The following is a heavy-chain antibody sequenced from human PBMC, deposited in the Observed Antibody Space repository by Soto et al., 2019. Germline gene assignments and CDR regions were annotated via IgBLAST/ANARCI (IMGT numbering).Heavy chain of an antibody. J-gene: IGHJ6*02. CDR2: IYYSGST. Sequence: SETLSLTCSVSGGSVSSGDYFWSWIRQHPGKGLEWIGFIYYSGSTYYNPSLKSRVTISVDTSKNQFSLKLSSVTAADTAVYYCAREGAAPYYYYGMDVWGQGTTVTVS. V-gene: IGHV4-31*03. CDR3: AREGAAPYYYYGMDV. D-gene: IGHD6-6*01. CDR1: GGSVSSGDYF.